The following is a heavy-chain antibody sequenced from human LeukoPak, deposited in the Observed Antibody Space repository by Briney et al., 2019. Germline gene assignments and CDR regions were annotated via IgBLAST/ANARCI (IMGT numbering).Heavy chain of an antibody. Sequence: SETLSLTCTVSGGSISISSYYWGWIRQPPGKGLEWIGSIYYSGSTYYNPSLKSRVTISVDTSKNQFSLKLSSVTAADTAVYYCARRRRYYYDSSGYLFDYWGQGTLVTVSS. J-gene: IGHJ4*02. V-gene: IGHV4-39*01. CDR2: IYYSGST. D-gene: IGHD3-22*01. CDR3: ARRRRYYYDSSGYLFDY. CDR1: GGSISISSYY.